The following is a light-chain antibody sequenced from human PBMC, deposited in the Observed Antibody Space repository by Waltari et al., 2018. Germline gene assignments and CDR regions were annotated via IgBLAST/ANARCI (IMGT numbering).Light chain of an antibody. V-gene: IGLV1-44*01. Sequence: QSALTQPPSASGTPGQAVTISCSGSGSNVGGTTVHWHQQLPGMAPTLVIYRDDQRPTGVPDRFSGSKSGTSASLVISGLRPEDEASYYCAAWDDGLNGWVFGGGTKLTVL. CDR2: RDD. J-gene: IGLJ3*02. CDR1: GSNVGGTT. CDR3: AAWDDGLNGWV.